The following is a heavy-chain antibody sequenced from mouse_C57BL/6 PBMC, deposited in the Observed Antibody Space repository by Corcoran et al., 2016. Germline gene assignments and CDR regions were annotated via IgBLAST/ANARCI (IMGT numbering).Heavy chain of an antibody. CDR2: INPNNGGT. CDR3: ARSESYYDGDYFDY. CDR1: GYTFTDYY. V-gene: IGHV1-26*01. J-gene: IGHJ2*01. D-gene: IGHD1-1*01. Sequence: EVQLQQSGPELVKPGASVKISCKASGYTFTDYYLTWVKQSHGKSLEWIGDINPNNGGTSYNQKFKGKATLTVDKSSSTAYMELRSLTSEDSAVYYCARSESYYDGDYFDYWGQGTTLTVSS.